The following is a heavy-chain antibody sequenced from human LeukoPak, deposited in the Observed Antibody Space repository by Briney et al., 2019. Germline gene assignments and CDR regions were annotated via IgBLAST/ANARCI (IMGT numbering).Heavy chain of an antibody. Sequence: GGSLRLSCAASGFTFSSYAMSWVRQAPGKGLEWVSAISGSGGSTYYADPVKGRFTISRDNSKNTLYLQMNSLRAEDTAVYYCAKDGLRVAATLYYFDYWGQGTLVTVSS. J-gene: IGHJ4*02. V-gene: IGHV3-23*01. CDR1: GFTFSSYA. D-gene: IGHD2-15*01. CDR2: ISGSGGST. CDR3: AKDGLRVAATLYYFDY.